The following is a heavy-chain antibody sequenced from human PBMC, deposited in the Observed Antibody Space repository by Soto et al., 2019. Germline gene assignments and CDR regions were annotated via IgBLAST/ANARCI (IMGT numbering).Heavy chain of an antibody. CDR1: GYSFSDYD. D-gene: IGHD1-20*01. J-gene: IGHJ5*02. CDR3: ARENRYNWNNEVWFGP. V-gene: IGHV1-8*01. Sequence: QVQLVQSGAEVKKPGASVKVSCKASGYSFSDYDINWVRQATGQGPEWMGWMNPNSGNPGYAQKFQGRVTMTRNTSINAAYMDLSSLGAEDTAFYYCARENRYNWNNEVWFGPWGQGTMVTVAS. CDR2: MNPNSGNP.